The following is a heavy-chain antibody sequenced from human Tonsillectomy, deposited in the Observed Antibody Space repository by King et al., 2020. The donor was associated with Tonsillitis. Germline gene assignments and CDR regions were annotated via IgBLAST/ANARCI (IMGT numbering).Heavy chain of an antibody. CDR1: GFSLNTSGVG. CDR3: AHSSPLWFGEWNCFDP. D-gene: IGHD3-10*01. V-gene: IGHV2-5*01. J-gene: IGHJ5*02. CDR2: IYCNDDK. Sequence: TLKESGPTLVKPTQTLTLTCTFSGFSLNTSGVGVGWIRQPPGKALEWLALIYCNDDKRYSPSLKSRLNITKDTSKNQVVLTMNTMDPVDTATYYCAHSSPLWFGEWNCFDPWGQGTLVTVSS.